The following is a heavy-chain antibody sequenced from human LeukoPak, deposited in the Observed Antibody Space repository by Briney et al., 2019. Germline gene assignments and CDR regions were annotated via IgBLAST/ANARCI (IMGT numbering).Heavy chain of an antibody. CDR1: GFTFSSCE. CDR3: AELGITMIGGV. D-gene: IGHD3-10*02. Sequence: AVGSLRLSCAASGFTFSSCEMNWVRQAPGKGLEWVSYISSSGSTIYYADSVKGRFTISRDNAKNSLYLQMNSLRAEDTAVYYCAELGITMIGGVWGKGTTVTISS. V-gene: IGHV3-48*03. CDR2: ISSSGSTI. J-gene: IGHJ6*04.